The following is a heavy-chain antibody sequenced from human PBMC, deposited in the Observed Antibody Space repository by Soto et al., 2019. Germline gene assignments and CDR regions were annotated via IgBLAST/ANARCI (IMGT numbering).Heavy chain of an antibody. D-gene: IGHD3-3*01. CDR1: GFTFSNYA. V-gene: IGHV3-23*01. J-gene: IGHJ6*02. CDR2: SGGGGGTT. Sequence: EVQLWESGGGLVQPGGSLRLSCAASGFTFSNYALTWVRQSPGKGLEWVSTSGGGGGTTYYADSVKGRLTISRDNSKSTLSLQMSSLRVEDTAIYYCARDWTCNTCPCLDVWGQGTTVSVSS. CDR3: ARDWTCNTCPCLDV.